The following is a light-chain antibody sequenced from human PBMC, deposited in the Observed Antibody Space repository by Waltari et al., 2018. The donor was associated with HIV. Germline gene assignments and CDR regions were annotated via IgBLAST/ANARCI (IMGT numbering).Light chain of an antibody. CDR2: DAS. CDR1: RDLSTH. V-gene: IGKV1-33*01. CDR3: QQYANVPWT. Sequence: DIQMTQSPSSLSASVGDRVPITCQASRDLSTHLNWYQQNPGTAPQVLIYDASNVEKGIPSRCSGSGAGTDFTFTISSLQPEDSAIYSCQQYANVPWTFGQGTRVEIK. J-gene: IGKJ1*01.